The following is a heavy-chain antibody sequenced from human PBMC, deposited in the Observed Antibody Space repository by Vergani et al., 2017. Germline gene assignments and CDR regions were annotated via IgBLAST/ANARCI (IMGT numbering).Heavy chain of an antibody. CDR3: ARGGYSSSWYYFQH. V-gene: IGHV3-30*01. CDR2: ISYDGSNK. Sequence: QVQLVESGGGVVQPGRSLRLSCAASGFTFSSYAMHWVRQAPGKGQGWVAVISYDGSNKYYADSVKGRFTISRDNSKNTLYLQMNSLTAEDTAVYYCARGGYSSSWYYFQHWGQGTLVTVSS. J-gene: IGHJ1*01. CDR1: GFTFSSYA. D-gene: IGHD6-13*01.